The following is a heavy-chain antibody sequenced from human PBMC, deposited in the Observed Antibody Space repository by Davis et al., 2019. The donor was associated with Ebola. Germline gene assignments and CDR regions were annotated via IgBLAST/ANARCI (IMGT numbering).Heavy chain of an antibody. CDR3: ARGRYSSSWGDWFDP. CDR2: INPNSGGT. J-gene: IGHJ5*02. D-gene: IGHD6-13*01. CDR1: GYTFTGYY. V-gene: IGHV1-2*02. Sequence: ASVKVSCKASGYTFTGYYMHWVRLAPGQGLEWMGWINPNSGGTNYAQKFQGRVTMTRDTSISTAYMELSSLRSEDTAVYYCARGRYSSSWGDWFDPWGQGTLVTVSS.